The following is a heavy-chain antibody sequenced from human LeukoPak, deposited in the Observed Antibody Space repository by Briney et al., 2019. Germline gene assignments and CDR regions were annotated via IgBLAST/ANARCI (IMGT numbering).Heavy chain of an antibody. V-gene: IGHV4-34*01. J-gene: IGHJ5*02. Sequence: SETLSLTCAVYGGSLSGYYWSWIRQPPGKGLEWIGEINHSGSTNYNPSLKSRVTISVDTSKNQFSLKLSSVTAADTAVYYCARPRSNWFDPWGQGTLVTVSS. CDR3: ARPRSNWFDP. D-gene: IGHD3-10*01. CDR1: GGSLSGYY. CDR2: INHSGST.